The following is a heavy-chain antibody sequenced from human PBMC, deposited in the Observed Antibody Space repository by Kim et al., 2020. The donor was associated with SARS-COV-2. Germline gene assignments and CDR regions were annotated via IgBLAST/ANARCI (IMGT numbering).Heavy chain of an antibody. CDR2: IYTSGST. J-gene: IGHJ5*02. V-gene: IGHV4-61*02. D-gene: IGHD1-26*01. CDR1: GGSISSGSYY. CDR3: ARVELALNWFDP. Sequence: SETLSLTCTVSGGSISSGSYYWSWIRQPAGKGLEWIGRIYTSGSTNYNPSLKSRVTISVDTSKNQFSLKLSSVTAADTAVYYCARVELALNWFDPWGQGTLVTVSS.